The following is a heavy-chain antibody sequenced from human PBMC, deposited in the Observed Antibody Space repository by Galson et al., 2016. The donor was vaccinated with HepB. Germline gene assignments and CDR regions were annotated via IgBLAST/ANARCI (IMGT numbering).Heavy chain of an antibody. CDR1: GFTFSSYW. V-gene: IGHV3-74*01. CDR2: INRDGSST. CDR3: ARGFAGIDDY. Sequence: SLRLSCAASGFTFSSYWMHWVRLGSGKGLVWVSRINRDGSSTSYADSVKGRFTISRDNAKNTLYLQMNRLRAEDTAVYYCARGFAGIDDYWGQGTLVTVSS. J-gene: IGHJ4*01. D-gene: IGHD6-13*01.